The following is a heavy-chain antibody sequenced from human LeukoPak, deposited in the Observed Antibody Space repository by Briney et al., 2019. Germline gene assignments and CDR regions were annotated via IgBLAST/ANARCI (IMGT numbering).Heavy chain of an antibody. D-gene: IGHD4-17*01. J-gene: IGHJ4*02. CDR2: IYYSGST. CDR1: GGSISSGGYY. V-gene: IGHV4-31*03. Sequence: SETLSLACTVSGGSISSGGYYWSWIRQHPGKGLEWIGYIYYSGSTYYNPSLKSRVTISVDTSKNQFSLKLSSVTAADTAVYYCARDSPNGDYGSDYWGQGTLVTVSS. CDR3: ARDSPNGDYGSDY.